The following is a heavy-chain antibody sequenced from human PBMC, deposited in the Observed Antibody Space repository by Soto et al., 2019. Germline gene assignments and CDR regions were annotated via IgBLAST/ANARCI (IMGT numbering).Heavy chain of an antibody. Sequence: QVQLQQWGAGLLKPSETLSLTCAVSGGSFSGYYWTWTRQAPGKGLEWIGEITLSGHTSYNPSLKSRVTISIDTAKNHFSLKLNFVTAADTAVYYCAGPDYWGQGTLVTVS. J-gene: IGHJ4*02. CDR3: AGPDY. CDR2: ITLSGHT. V-gene: IGHV4-34*01. CDR1: GGSFSGYY.